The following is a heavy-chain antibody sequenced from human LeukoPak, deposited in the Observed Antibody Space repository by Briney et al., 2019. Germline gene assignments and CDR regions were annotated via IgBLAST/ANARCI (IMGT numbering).Heavy chain of an antibody. D-gene: IGHD3-22*01. CDR3: ARHARYYDSSGSTNWFDP. V-gene: IGHV4-34*01. CDR2: INHSGGT. Sequence: PSETLSLTCAVYGGSFSGYCWSWIRQPPGKGLEWIGEINHSGGTNYNPSLKSRATISLDTSKNQFSLKLSSVTAADTAVYYCARHARYYDSSGSTNWFDPWGQGTLVTVSS. J-gene: IGHJ5*02. CDR1: GGSFSGYC.